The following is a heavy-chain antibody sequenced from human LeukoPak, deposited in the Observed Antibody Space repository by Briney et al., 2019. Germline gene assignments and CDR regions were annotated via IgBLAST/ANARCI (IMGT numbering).Heavy chain of an antibody. CDR3: ARDRIGEDYMDV. D-gene: IGHD3-10*01. CDR2: IYYRGST. J-gene: IGHJ6*03. Sequence: SETLSLTCTVSGGSISSHYWSWIRQPPGKGLEWIGYIYYRGSTNYNPSLKSRVTISVDTSKNQFSLTLSSVTAADTAVYYCARDRIGEDYMDVWGKGTTVTVSS. V-gene: IGHV4-59*11. CDR1: GGSISSHY.